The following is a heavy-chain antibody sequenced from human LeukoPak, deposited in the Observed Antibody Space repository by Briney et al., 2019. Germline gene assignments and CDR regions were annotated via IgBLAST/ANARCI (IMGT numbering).Heavy chain of an antibody. D-gene: IGHD1-14*01. CDR2: ISHDEGT. CDR1: GDSFIDYH. Sequence: MPSETLSLTCGIYGDSFIDYHLSWVRQSPGKGLEWMGEISHDEGTNYNPSLKSRVTVSVDRSKYQFSLKLTSVTAAGTAVYYCARGPDHAKAGYWGPGTLVTVSS. J-gene: IGHJ4*02. CDR3: ARGPDHAKAGY. V-gene: IGHV4-34*01.